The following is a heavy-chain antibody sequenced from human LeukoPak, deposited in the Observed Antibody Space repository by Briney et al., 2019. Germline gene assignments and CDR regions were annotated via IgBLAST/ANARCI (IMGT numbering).Heavy chain of an antibody. D-gene: IGHD2-15*01. J-gene: IGHJ5*02. CDR3: ARQRQTIIVVVVAATPNWFDP. CDR1: GGSISSSSYY. CDR2: IYYGGRS. V-gene: IGHV4-39*01. Sequence: SETLSLTCTVSGGSISSSSYYWGWLRQPPGKGLEWFISIYYGGRSSYNPSLKSRVTISVDTSKNQFSLKLSSVTAADTAVYYCARQRQTIIVVVVAATPNWFDPWGQGTLVTVS.